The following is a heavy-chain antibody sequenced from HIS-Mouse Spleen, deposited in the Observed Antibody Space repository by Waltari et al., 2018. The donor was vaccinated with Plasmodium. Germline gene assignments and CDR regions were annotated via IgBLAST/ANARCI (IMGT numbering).Heavy chain of an antibody. CDR2: IYYSGST. Sequence: QVQLQESGPGLVKPSQTLSLTCTVPGGSISSGGYYWSWIRQHPGKGLEWLGYIYYSGSTYYNPSLKSRVTISVDTSKNQFSLKLSSVTAADTAVYYCARDSIRFLADPWGQGTLVTVSS. D-gene: IGHD3-3*01. CDR3: ARDSIRFLADP. V-gene: IGHV4-31*03. CDR1: GGSISSGGYY. J-gene: IGHJ5*02.